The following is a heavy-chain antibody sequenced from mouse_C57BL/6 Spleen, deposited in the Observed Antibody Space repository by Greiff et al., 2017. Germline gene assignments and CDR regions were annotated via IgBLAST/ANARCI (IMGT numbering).Heavy chain of an antibody. J-gene: IGHJ2*01. CDR3: ARRDYSNDDY. CDR2: IYPRDGRT. Sequence: QVQLQQSGPELVKPGASVKLSCKASGYTFTSYDINWVKQRPGQGLEWIGWIYPRDGRTKSNEKFKGKATLTVDTSSSTADMELHSMTSEGSAVYFCARRDYSNDDYGGQGTTLTVSS. CDR1: GYTFTSYD. D-gene: IGHD2-12*01. V-gene: IGHV1-85*01.